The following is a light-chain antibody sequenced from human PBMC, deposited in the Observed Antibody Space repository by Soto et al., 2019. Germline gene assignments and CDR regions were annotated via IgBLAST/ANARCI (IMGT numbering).Light chain of an antibody. J-gene: IGKJ1*01. CDR1: QSVSSSY. CDR2: SAS. Sequence: NVLTHSPGALSFSPGQTATLSCRASQSVSSSYLAWYQQKPGQAPRLLIYSASNRAAGVPDRFSGSGSGADFTLTISRLEPEDFAVYFCHHYASTFGQGTKVDIK. V-gene: IGKV3-20*01. CDR3: HHYAST.